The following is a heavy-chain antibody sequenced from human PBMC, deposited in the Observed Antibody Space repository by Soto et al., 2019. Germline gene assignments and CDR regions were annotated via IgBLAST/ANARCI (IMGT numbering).Heavy chain of an antibody. Sequence: GASLKVSCNSSGSTFTSYGIIWVRHSPGQGLEWMGWISAYNGNTNYAQKLQGRVTMTTDTSTSTAYMELRSLRSDDTAVYYCARERKLLWFGELQPDFEYWGQGTLVTVSS. D-gene: IGHD3-10*01. CDR2: ISAYNGNT. CDR3: ARERKLLWFGELQPDFEY. V-gene: IGHV1-18*01. CDR1: GSTFTSYG. J-gene: IGHJ4*02.